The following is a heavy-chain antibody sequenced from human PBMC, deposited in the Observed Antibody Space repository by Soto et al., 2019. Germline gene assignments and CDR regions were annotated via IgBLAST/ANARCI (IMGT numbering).Heavy chain of an antibody. Sequence: GGSLRLSCAASGFTFSSYAMSWVRQAPGKGLEWVSAISGSGGSTYYADSVKGRFTISRDNSKNTLYLQMNSPGAEDTAVYYCAKTACSGGSCYFRYYYYYYMDVWGKGTTVTVSS. CDR1: GFTFSSYA. J-gene: IGHJ6*03. CDR2: ISGSGGST. CDR3: AKTACSGGSCYFRYYYYYYMDV. D-gene: IGHD2-15*01. V-gene: IGHV3-23*01.